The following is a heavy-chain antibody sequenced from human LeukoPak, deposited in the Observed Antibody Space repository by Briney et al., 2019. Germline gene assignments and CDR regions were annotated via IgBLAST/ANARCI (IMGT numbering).Heavy chain of an antibody. CDR3: ARGGPIYCSGDSCNPGDY. Sequence: PGGSLRLSCSASGLTVTNAWMNWVRQAPGKGLEWVSVIYSGGSTYYADSVKGRFTISRDNSKNTLYLQMNSLRAEDTAVYYCARGGPIYCSGDSCNPGDYWGQGTLVTVSS. CDR1: GLTVTNAW. V-gene: IGHV3-53*01. J-gene: IGHJ4*02. D-gene: IGHD2-15*01. CDR2: IYSGGST.